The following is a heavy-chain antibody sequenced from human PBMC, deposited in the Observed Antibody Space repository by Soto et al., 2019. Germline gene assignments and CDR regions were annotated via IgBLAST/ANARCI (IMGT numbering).Heavy chain of an antibody. J-gene: IGHJ4*02. CDR3: ASRNYYDTTGFYMYYYFDF. CDR1: GFTFSNYA. CDR2: ISENGGST. Sequence: EVQLLESGGGLVQAGGSLRLSCAASGFTFSNYALSWVRQAPGXGXXXXXXISENGGSTFYADSVRGRFTISRDNSKNTLYLQXNSLXAXDTAVYYCASRNYYDTTGFYMYYYFDFWGQGTLVTVSS. V-gene: IGHV3-23*01. D-gene: IGHD3-22*01.